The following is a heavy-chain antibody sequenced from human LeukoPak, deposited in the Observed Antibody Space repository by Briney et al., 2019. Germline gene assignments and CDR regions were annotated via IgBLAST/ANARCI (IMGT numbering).Heavy chain of an antibody. CDR2: ISDSGGST. CDR1: GFTFNTYA. CDR3: AKDPRRGSSWPTQFDY. Sequence: GGSLRLSCAASGFTFNTYAMSWVRQAPWERLQWVSAISDSGGSTYYADSVKGRFTISRDNSKNTLYLQMNSLRAEDTAVYYCAKDPRRGSSWPTQFDYWGQGTLVTVSS. D-gene: IGHD6-13*01. J-gene: IGHJ4*02. V-gene: IGHV3-23*01.